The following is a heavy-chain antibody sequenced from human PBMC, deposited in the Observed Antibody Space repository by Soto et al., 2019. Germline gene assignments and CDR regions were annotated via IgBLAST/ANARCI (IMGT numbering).Heavy chain of an antibody. CDR3: ARGGRRSPSMEG. V-gene: IGHV4-31*03. Sequence: QVQLQESGPGLVKPSQTLSLTCTVSSGSISSGGYYWSWIRQHPGKGLEWIGYIYYSGSTYSNPSLKSRVTISVETSKNQFSLKLSSVKAAATAVYYCARGGRRSPSMEGWGQGTTVTVSS. J-gene: IGHJ6*02. CDR1: SGSISSGGYY. CDR2: IYYSGST.